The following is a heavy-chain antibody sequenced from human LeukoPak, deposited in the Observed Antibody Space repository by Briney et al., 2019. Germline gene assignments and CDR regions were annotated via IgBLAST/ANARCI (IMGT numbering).Heavy chain of an antibody. V-gene: IGHV4-4*09. CDR3: ARTGHCSGSGPSWAFDI. J-gene: IGHJ3*02. CDR2: IYSSGST. D-gene: IGHD3-10*01. CDR1: GGSITNYY. Sequence: SETLSLTCSLSGGSITNYYWSWIRQPPGKGLEWIAWIYSSGSTEYNPSLKSRVTISFGTSNNQFSLRLTSVTASDTAVYYCARTGHCSGSGPSWAFDIWGQGTMVTVSS.